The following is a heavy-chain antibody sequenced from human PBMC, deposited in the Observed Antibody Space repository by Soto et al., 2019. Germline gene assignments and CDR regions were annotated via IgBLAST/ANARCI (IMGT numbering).Heavy chain of an antibody. D-gene: IGHD1-7*01. Sequence: ASVKVSCKASGYTFTSYGISWVRQAPGQGLEWMGWISAYNGNTNYAQKLQGRVTMTTDTSTSTAYMELRSLRSDDTAVYYCARVVTGTTSWQLGMDVWGQGTTVTAP. V-gene: IGHV1-18*04. CDR1: GYTFTSYG. CDR2: ISAYNGNT. CDR3: ARVVTGTTSWQLGMDV. J-gene: IGHJ6*02.